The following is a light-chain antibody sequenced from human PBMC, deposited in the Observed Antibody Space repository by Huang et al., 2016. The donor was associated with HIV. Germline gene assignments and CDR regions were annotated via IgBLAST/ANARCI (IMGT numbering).Light chain of an antibody. CDR2: AAS. J-gene: IGKJ3*01. V-gene: IGKV1-12*02. Sequence: DIQMTQSPSSVSASVGDRVTITCRASPDISRWLAWYQQKPGKAPTLLIYAASILQSGVPSRFNGSRSGTDFTLTISSLQPEDFAIYYCQQANSIPFTFGPGTNVDVK. CDR1: PDISRW. CDR3: QQANSIPFT.